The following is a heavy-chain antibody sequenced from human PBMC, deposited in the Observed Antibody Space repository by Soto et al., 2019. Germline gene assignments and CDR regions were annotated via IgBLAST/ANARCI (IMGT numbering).Heavy chain of an antibody. CDR3: ARRYGPGFDY. CDR2: IYYSGST. CDR1: GGSIGSHY. Sequence: PSETLSLTCTVSGGSIGSHYWSWIRQPPGKGLEWIGYIYYSGSTNYNPSLKSRVTISVDTSKNQFSLKLSSVTAADTAVYYCARRYGPGFDYWGQGTLVTVSS. D-gene: IGHD4-17*01. J-gene: IGHJ4*02. V-gene: IGHV4-59*08.